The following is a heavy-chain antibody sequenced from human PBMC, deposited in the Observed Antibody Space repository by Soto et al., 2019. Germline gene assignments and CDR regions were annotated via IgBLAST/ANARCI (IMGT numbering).Heavy chain of an antibody. J-gene: IGHJ4*02. D-gene: IGHD4-17*01. CDR2: ISGSGAGR. CDR1: GFSFSSYA. Sequence: EVQLLESGGGLVQPGGSLRLSCAASGFSFSSYAMTWIRQAPGKGLAWVSGISGSGAGRYYADSVKGRFTISRDNYKNILYLHMNSLGAVDTALYYCANSLTGDYRRSFDYWGQGTLVTVSS. CDR3: ANSLTGDYRRSFDY. V-gene: IGHV3-23*01.